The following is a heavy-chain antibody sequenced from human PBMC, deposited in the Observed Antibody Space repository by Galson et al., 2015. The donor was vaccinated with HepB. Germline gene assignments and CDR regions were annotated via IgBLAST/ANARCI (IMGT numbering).Heavy chain of an antibody. V-gene: IGHV3-30*18. D-gene: IGHD3-22*01. CDR3: AKVYDSSGYYLHDAFDI. Sequence: SLRLSCAASGFTFSSYGMHWVRQAPGKGLEWVAVISYDGSNKYYADSVKGRFTISRDNSKNTLYLQMNSLRAEDTAVYYCAKVYDSSGYYLHDAFDIWGQGTMVPSLQ. CDR1: GFTFSSYG. CDR2: ISYDGSNK. J-gene: IGHJ3*02.